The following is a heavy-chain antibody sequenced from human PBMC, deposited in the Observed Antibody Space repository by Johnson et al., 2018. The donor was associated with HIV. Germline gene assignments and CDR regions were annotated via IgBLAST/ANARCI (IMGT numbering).Heavy chain of an antibody. J-gene: IGHJ3*02. Sequence: QVQLVESGGGVVQPGRSLRLSCAASGFTFSSYAMHWVRQAPGKGLEWVAVISYDASNKYYADSLKGRFTISRDNSKNTLYLQMNSLRAEDTAVYYCASLINYNFWSGYSVSDAFDIWGQGTMVTVSS. CDR2: ISYDASNK. D-gene: IGHD3-3*01. CDR3: ASLINYNFWSGYSVSDAFDI. V-gene: IGHV3-30-3*01. CDR1: GFTFSSYA.